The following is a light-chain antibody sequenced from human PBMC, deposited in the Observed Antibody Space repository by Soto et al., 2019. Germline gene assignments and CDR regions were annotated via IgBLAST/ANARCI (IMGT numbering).Light chain of an antibody. V-gene: IGLV3-21*02. Sequence: SYELTQPPSVSVAPGQTASISCGRNNIGSRSVHWYQQRPGQAPVLVVYDDRDRPSGIPERFAGSNSGNTATLTISRVEAGDEADYYCQVWDSTSDHDVFGTGTKVTVL. CDR2: DDR. CDR1: NIGSRS. CDR3: QVWDSTSDHDV. J-gene: IGLJ1*01.